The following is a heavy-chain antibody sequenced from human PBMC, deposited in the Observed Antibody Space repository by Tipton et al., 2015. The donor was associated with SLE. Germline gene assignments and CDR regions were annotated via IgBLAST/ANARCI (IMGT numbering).Heavy chain of an antibody. CDR1: GFTFRSYG. J-gene: IGHJ3*02. Sequence: LRLSCTASGFTFRSYGMHWIRQPPGKGLEWIGEIDRRGNTKYNPSLKSRVTISVDTSKNQFSLRLSSVTAADTAVYYCARAQKDAFDIWGQGTMVTVSS. V-gene: IGHV4-34*01. CDR2: IDRRGNT. CDR3: ARAQKDAFDI.